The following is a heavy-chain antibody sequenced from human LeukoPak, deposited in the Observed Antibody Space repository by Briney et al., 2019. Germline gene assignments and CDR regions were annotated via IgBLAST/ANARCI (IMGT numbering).Heavy chain of an antibody. CDR1: GGSFSGYY. Sequence: SETLSLTCAVYGGSFSGYYWSWIRQPPGKGLEWIGEINHSGSTNYNPSLKSRVTISVDTSKNQFSLKLSSVTAADTAVYSCARGSPYGRNWFDPWGQGTLVTVSS. D-gene: IGHD3-10*01. CDR2: INHSGST. CDR3: ARGSPYGRNWFDP. J-gene: IGHJ5*02. V-gene: IGHV4-34*01.